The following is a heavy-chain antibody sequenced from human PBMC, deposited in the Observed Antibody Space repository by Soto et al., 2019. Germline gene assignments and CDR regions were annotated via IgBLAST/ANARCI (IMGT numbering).Heavy chain of an antibody. CDR3: AREILSYGFALDV. CDR1: GFRFDDYN. D-gene: IGHD3-16*01. CDR2: ISWNGANT. J-gene: IGHJ6*02. V-gene: IGHV3-43*01. Sequence: GGSLRLSCAASGFRFDDYNMHWVRQGPGKGLEWVSFISWNGANTFYADSVKGRFTISRDSSKKSVSLQINSLRSEDTALYYCAREILSYGFALDVWGQGTTVTVSS.